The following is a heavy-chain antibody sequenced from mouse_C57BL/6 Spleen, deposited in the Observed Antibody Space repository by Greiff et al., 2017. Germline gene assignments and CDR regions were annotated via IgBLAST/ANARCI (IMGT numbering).Heavy chain of an antibody. J-gene: IGHJ3*01. CDR3: VRHEESNSCFAY. V-gene: IGHV1-62-2*01. Sequence: QVQLQQSGAELVKPGASVKLSCKASGYTFTEYTIHWVKQRSGQGLEWIGWFYPGGGGIKYNEQFKGKATLTADKSSSTVYMELSRLTAEYAAVYCCVRHEESNSCFAYWGQGTLVTVSA. CDR1: GYTFTEYT. CDR2: FYPGGGGI. D-gene: IGHD2-5*01.